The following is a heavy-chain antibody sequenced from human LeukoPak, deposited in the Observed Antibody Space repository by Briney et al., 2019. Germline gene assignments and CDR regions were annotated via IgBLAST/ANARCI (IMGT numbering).Heavy chain of an antibody. CDR1: GYSFTSYW. CDR3: ARGEVYSSGWKGGGGDY. Sequence: GESLKISCKGPGYSFTSYWIGWVRQMPGKGLEWMGIIYPGDSDTRYSPSFQGQVTISADKSISTAYLQWSSLKASDTAMYYCARGEVYSSGWKGGGGDYWGQGTLVTVSS. CDR2: IYPGDSDT. V-gene: IGHV5-51*01. J-gene: IGHJ4*02. D-gene: IGHD6-19*01.